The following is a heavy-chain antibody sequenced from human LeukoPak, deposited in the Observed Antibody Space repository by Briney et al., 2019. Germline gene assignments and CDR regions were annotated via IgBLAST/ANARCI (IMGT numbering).Heavy chain of an antibody. D-gene: IGHD3-3*01. CDR2: INHSGST. J-gene: IGHJ4*02. V-gene: IGHV4-34*01. CDR1: GGSFSGYY. CDR3: ARGLSGRVYFDY. Sequence: SETLSLTCAVYGGSFSGYYWSWIRQPPGKGLEWIGEINHSGSTNYNPSLKSRVTISVDTSKNQFSLKLSSVTAADTAVYYCARGLSGRVYFDYWGQGTLVTVSS.